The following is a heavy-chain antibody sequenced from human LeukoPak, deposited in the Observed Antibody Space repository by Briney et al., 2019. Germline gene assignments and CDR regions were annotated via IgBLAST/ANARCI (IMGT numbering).Heavy chain of an antibody. CDR1: GFTFSDSA. Sequence: GGSLRLSCAASGFTFSDSAMTSVRQAPGKGLECGSNIKHDGSTNYHVASVKGRFAISRDKAKNSLYLQMNSLRAEDTAVYYCATFWRYFDWLLPDIWGQGTMVTVSS. D-gene: IGHD3-9*01. CDR3: ATFWRYFDWLLPDI. CDR2: IKHDGSTN. J-gene: IGHJ3*02. V-gene: IGHV3-7*05.